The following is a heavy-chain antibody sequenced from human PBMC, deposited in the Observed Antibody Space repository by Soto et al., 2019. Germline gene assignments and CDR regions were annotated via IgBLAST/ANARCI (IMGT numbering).Heavy chain of an antibody. J-gene: IGHJ5*02. CDR1: GYTFTDYY. CDR3: ARDWGVAGRRYNWFDP. V-gene: IGHV1-2*02. D-gene: IGHD6-6*01. CDR2: INPNSGGT. Sequence: GASVKVSCKASGYTFTDYYIHWVRQAPGQGLEWMGWINPNSGGTNSAQKFQGRVTMTRDTSISTAYMELSSLRSDDTAVYFCARDWGVAGRRYNWFDPWGQGTLVTVSS.